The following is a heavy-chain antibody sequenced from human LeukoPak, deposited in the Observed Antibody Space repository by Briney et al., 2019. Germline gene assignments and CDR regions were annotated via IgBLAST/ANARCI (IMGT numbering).Heavy chain of an antibody. CDR3: ARDRSRYYYGSGSYYEGNFDY. CDR1: GGSISSYY. V-gene: IGHV4-4*07. CDR2: IYTSGST. D-gene: IGHD3-10*01. J-gene: IGHJ4*02. Sequence: SETLSLTCTVSGGSISSYYWSWIRPPAGKGLEWIGRIYTSGSTNYNPSLKSRVTISVDKSKNQFSLKLSSVTAADTAVYYCARDRSRYYYGSGSYYEGNFDYWGQGTLVTVSS.